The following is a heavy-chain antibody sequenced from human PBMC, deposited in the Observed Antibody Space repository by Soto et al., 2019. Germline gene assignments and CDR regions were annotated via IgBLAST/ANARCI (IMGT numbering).Heavy chain of an antibody. Sequence: GGSLRLSCAASGFTFSSYGMHWVRQAPGKGLEWVAVIWYDGSNKYYADSVKGRFTISRDNSKNTLYLQMNSLRAEDTAVYYCARTSQVPAAMGKPYKNGIFDYWGQGTLVTVSS. CDR3: ARTSQVPAAMGKPYKNGIFDY. CDR1: GFTFSSYG. D-gene: IGHD2-2*01. CDR2: IWYDGSNK. J-gene: IGHJ4*02. V-gene: IGHV3-33*01.